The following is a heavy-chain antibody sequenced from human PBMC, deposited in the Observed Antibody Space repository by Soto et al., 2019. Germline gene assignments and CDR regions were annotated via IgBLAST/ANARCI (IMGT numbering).Heavy chain of an antibody. CDR1: GGTFSSYA. V-gene: IGHV1-69*13. J-gene: IGHJ4*02. CDR3: ARTDPADYGGNSGFDY. Sequence: SVKVSCKASGGTFSSYAISWVRQAPGQGLEWMGGIIRIFGTANYAQKFQGRVTITADESTSTAYMELSSLRSEDTAVYYCARTDPADYGGNSGFDYWGQGTLVTVSS. D-gene: IGHD4-17*01. CDR2: IIRIFGTA.